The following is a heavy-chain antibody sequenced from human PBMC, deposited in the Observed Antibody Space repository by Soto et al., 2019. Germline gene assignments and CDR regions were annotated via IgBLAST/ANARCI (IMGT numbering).Heavy chain of an antibody. CDR2: IYWNDDK. Sequence: SGLTLVNPTQALSLTCPFSGFSLSTSGVGVGWIRQPPGKALEWLALIYWNDDKRYSPSLKSRLTITKDTSKNQVVLTMTNMDPVDTATYYCAHIRARGYSYGYQDYYYGMDVWGQGTTVTVSS. CDR3: AHIRARGYSYGYQDYYYGMDV. CDR1: GFSLSTSGVG. D-gene: IGHD5-18*01. J-gene: IGHJ6*02. V-gene: IGHV2-5*01.